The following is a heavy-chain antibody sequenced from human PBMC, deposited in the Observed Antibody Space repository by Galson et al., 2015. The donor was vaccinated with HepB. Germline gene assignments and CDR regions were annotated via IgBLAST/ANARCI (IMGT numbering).Heavy chain of an antibody. V-gene: IGHV5-10-1*01. CDR1: GYSFTNYW. CDR3: ACYNYYDSRDYVAFDI. Sequence: QSGAEVKKPGESLRISCKGSGYSFTNYWINWVRQMPGKGLEWMGKIDPSDSYTDYSPSFQGHVTISVDKSIATAYLQWSSLKASGTAIYYCACYNYYDSRDYVAFDIWGQGTLVTVSS. J-gene: IGHJ3*02. D-gene: IGHD3-22*01. CDR2: IDPSDSYT.